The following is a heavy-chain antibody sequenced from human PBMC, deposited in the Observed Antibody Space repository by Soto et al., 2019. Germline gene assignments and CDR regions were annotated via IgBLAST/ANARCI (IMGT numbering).Heavy chain of an antibody. CDR1: GFTFSSYA. V-gene: IGHV3-30-3*01. CDR2: ISYDGSNK. CDR3: ARDEGSSSWSPWCDP. J-gene: IGHJ5*02. Sequence: QVQLVESGGGVVQPGRSLRLSCAASGFTFSSYAMHWVRQAPGKGLEWVAVISYDGSNKYYADSVKGRFTISRDNSKNTRYLQMNSRRAEDTAVYYCARDEGSSSWSPWCDPWGQGTLVTVSS. D-gene: IGHD6-13*01.